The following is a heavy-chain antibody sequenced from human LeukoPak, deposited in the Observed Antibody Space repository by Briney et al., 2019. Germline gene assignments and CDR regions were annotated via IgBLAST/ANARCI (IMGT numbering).Heavy chain of an antibody. CDR1: GDSISTNSYY. V-gene: IGHV4-39*01. CDR3: ARQRWGLSRYFDH. D-gene: IGHD1-26*01. CDR2: IYYGGSY. Sequence: PSETLSLTCTVSGDSISTNSYYWGWIRQPPGKGLEWIGSIYYGGSYYYNPSLKSRVTLSVDASKKQFSLRLISVSAADTAVYYCARQRWGLSRYFDHWGQGTLVTVSS. J-gene: IGHJ4*02.